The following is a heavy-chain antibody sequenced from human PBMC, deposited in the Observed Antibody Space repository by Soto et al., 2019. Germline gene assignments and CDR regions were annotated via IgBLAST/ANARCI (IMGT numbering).Heavy chain of an antibody. CDR1: GFTFSSYG. D-gene: IGHD2-2*01. J-gene: IGHJ4*02. CDR3: AKDHVVPAAPPGY. Sequence: PGGSLRLSCAASGFTFSSYGMHWVRQAPGKGLEWVAVISYDGSNKYYADSVKGRFTISRDNSKNTLYLQMNSLRAEDTAVYYCAKDHVVPAAPPGYWGQGTLVTASS. CDR2: ISYDGSNK. V-gene: IGHV3-30*18.